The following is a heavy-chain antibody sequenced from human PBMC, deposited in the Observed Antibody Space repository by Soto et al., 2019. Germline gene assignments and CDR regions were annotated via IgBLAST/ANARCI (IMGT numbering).Heavy chain of an antibody. CDR1: GFTFSDYY. V-gene: IGHV3-11*05. D-gene: IGHD6-13*01. CDR2: ISSSTSHT. CDR3: ARGRGAAADYFDF. J-gene: IGHJ4*02. Sequence: QVQLVESGGGLVKPGGSLRLSCAVSGFTFSDYYMTWIRQAPGKGLEWVSYISSSTSHTNYADSVKGRFTISRDNATNSVFLQMNSLRAEDSAVYYWARGRGAAADYFDFWGQGTLVTVSS.